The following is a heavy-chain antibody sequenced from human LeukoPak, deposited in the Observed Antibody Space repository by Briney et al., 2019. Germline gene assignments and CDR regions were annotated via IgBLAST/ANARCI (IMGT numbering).Heavy chain of an antibody. CDR3: ARDYAGSPDY. V-gene: IGHV3-74*03. J-gene: IGHJ4*02. D-gene: IGHD3-10*01. Sequence: GGSLRLSCTASGLTFSTYWINWVRQSPGKGLVWVALINGDGSTTTHADSVKGRFTISRDNAKNTAYLQMNSLRDEDTAVYYCARDYAGSPDYWGQGTLVTVSA. CDR1: GLTFSTYW. CDR2: INGDGSTT.